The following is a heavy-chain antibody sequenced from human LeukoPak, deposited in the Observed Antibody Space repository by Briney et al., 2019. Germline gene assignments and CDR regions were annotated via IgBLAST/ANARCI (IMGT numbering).Heavy chain of an antibody. D-gene: IGHD3-10*01. J-gene: IGHJ2*01. CDR2: IYSSGST. CDR3: ARDPANYYGSGDWYFYL. V-gene: IGHV4-4*07. Sequence: SETLSLTCTVSGGSISRYYWSWIRQPAGKGLEWIGRIYSSGSTNYNPSLKSRVTMSVDTSKHQFSLRLSTVTAADTAVYYCARDPANYYGSGDWYFYLWGRGTLVTVSS. CDR1: GGSISRYY.